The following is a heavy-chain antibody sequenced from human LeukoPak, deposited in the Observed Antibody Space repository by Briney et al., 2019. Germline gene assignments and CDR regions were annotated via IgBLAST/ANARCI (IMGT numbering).Heavy chain of an antibody. CDR2: ISYDGSNK. V-gene: IGHV3-30-3*01. J-gene: IGHJ6*02. CDR3: ARDLSFSLVWLKYYYYYGMDV. Sequence: QPGGSLRLSCAASGFTFSSYAMHWVRQAPGKGLEWVAVISYDGSNKYYADSVKGRFTISRDNSKNTLYLQMNSLRAEDTAVYYCARDLSFSLVWLKYYYYYGMDVWGQGTTVTVSS. D-gene: IGHD3-10*01. CDR1: GFTFSSYA.